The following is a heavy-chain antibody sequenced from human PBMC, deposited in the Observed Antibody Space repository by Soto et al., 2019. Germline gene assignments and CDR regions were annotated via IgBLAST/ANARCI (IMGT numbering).Heavy chain of an antibody. CDR1: GGSISSSNYF. CDR3: ATTSSGYPD. CDR2: CHNSGVT. J-gene: IGHJ4*02. V-gene: IGHV4-39*01. Sequence: PSETLSLTCTVTGGSISSSNYFWGWIRQSPVKGLEWIGSCHNSGVTYYNPSLKSRATVDMSKNQISLKLSSVTAADTALYYCATTSSGYPDWGRGTLDTSSS. D-gene: IGHD3-22*01.